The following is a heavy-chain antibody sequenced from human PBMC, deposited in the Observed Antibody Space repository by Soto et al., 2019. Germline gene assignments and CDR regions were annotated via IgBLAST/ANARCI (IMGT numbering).Heavy chain of an antibody. J-gene: IGHJ4*02. CDR1: GFTFSSYG. V-gene: IGHV3-30*03. D-gene: IGHD2-2*01. Sequence: GGSLRLSCAASGFTFSSYGMHWVRQAPGKGLEWVAVISYDGSNKYYADSVKGRFTISRDNSKNTLYLQMNSLRAEDTAVYYCASDEKLGYCISTSCYPFDYWGQGTLVTVSS. CDR3: ASDEKLGYCISTSCYPFDY. CDR2: ISYDGSNK.